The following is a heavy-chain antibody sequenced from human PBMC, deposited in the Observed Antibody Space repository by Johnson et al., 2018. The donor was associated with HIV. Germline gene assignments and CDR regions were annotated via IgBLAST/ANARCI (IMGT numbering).Heavy chain of an antibody. Sequence: QVQLVESGGGVVQPGRSLRLSCAASGFTFSSYAMHWVRQAPGKGLEWVAVISYDGSNKYYADSVKGRFTISRDNAKNSLYLQMNSLRAEDTAVYYCVRWGRWELGDAFDIWGQGTMVTVSS. J-gene: IGHJ3*02. D-gene: IGHD1-26*01. CDR3: VRWGRWELGDAFDI. V-gene: IGHV3-30*04. CDR2: ISYDGSNK. CDR1: GFTFSSYA.